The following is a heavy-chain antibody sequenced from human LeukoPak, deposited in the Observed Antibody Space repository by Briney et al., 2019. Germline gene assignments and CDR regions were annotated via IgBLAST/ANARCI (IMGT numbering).Heavy chain of an antibody. V-gene: IGHV3-23*01. D-gene: IGHD6-19*01. CDR3: ATLMYTSGRQGFDS. CDR2: ISADSSTT. J-gene: IGHJ4*02. Sequence: GGSLRLSCAASGFTFDSAWMNWVRQAPGKGLEWVSSISADSSTTNYADSAEGRFTVSRDNSKSTLYLQMNSLRAEDTAVYYCATLMYTSGRQGFDSWGQGTRVTVSS. CDR1: GFTFDSAW.